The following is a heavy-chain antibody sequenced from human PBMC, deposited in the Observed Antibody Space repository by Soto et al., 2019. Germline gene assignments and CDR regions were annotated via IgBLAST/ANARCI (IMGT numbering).Heavy chain of an antibody. CDR2: IYYSGST. J-gene: IGHJ4*02. V-gene: IGHV4-31*03. CDR1: GGSISSGGYY. Sequence: SETLSLTCTVSGGSISSGGYYWSWIRQHPGKGLEWIGYIYYSGSTYYNPSLKSRVTISVDTSKNQFSLKLSSVTAADTAVYYCARVRVEVVVAATHLRARYFDYWGQGTLVTVSS. D-gene: IGHD2-15*01. CDR3: ARVRVEVVVAATHLRARYFDY.